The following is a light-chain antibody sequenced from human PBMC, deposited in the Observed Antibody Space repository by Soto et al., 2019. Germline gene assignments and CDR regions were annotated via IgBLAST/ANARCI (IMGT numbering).Light chain of an antibody. Sequence: DIQMTQSPSTLSASVGDRVTITCRASQSISSWLAWYQQKPGKAPKLLIYDVSSLESGVPSRFSGSGSGTEFTLAISSLQPDDFATDYCQQYNSYPWTFGQGTKVDIK. CDR3: QQYNSYPWT. CDR2: DVS. V-gene: IGKV1-5*01. J-gene: IGKJ1*01. CDR1: QSISSW.